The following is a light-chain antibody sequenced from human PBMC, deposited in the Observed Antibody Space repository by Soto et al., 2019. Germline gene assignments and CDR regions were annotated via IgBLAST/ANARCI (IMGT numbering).Light chain of an antibody. CDR2: GAS. Sequence: EIVVTQSPGTLSLSPGDRATLSCRASQSVSSRYLAGYQQKPGQAPRLLISGASTRATGIPDRFSGSGSGTHFTLTISRLEPEDFAVYYCQQYGNSPWTFGQGTKVEIK. J-gene: IGKJ1*01. CDR3: QQYGNSPWT. CDR1: QSVSSRY. V-gene: IGKV3-20*01.